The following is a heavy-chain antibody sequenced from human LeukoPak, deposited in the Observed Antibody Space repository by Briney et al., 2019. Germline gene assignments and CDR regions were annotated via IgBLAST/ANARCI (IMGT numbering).Heavy chain of an antibody. D-gene: IGHD3-16*01. Sequence: PGGSLRLSCAASGFTFSSYAMSWVRQAPGKGLEWVSAISGSGGSTYYADSVKGRFTISRDNSKNTLYLQMNSLRAEDTAVYYCATPRAYDYVWGSYPGYYSDYWGQGTLVTVSS. CDR2: ISGSGGST. J-gene: IGHJ4*02. CDR3: ATPRAYDYVWGSYPGYYSDY. CDR1: GFTFSSYA. V-gene: IGHV3-23*01.